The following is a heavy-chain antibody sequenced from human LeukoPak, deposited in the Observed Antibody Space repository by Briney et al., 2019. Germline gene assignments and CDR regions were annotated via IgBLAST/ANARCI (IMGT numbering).Heavy chain of an antibody. CDR2: ISGSGGST. Sequence: GGSLRLSCAASGFTFGSYAMSWVRQAPGKGLEWVSAISGSGGSTYYADSVKGRFTISRDNSKNTLYLQMNSLRAEDTAVYYCAKFLEGMYYFDYWGQGILVTVST. CDR1: GFTFGSYA. V-gene: IGHV3-23*01. CDR3: AKFLEGMYYFDY. J-gene: IGHJ4*02.